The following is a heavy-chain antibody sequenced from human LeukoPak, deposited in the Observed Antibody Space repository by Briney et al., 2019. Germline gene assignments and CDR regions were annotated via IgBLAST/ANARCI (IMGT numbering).Heavy chain of an antibody. D-gene: IGHD2/OR15-2a*01. CDR2: IKQDGSDK. Sequence: PGGSPRLSCAASGFTFSSYWMSWVRQAPGKGLEWVANIKQDGSDKYYVDSVKGRFTISRDNAKNSLYPQMNSLRAEDTAVYYCARGSDFVDYWGQGTLVTVSP. V-gene: IGHV3-7*01. CDR1: GFTFSSYW. CDR3: ARGSDFVDY. J-gene: IGHJ4*02.